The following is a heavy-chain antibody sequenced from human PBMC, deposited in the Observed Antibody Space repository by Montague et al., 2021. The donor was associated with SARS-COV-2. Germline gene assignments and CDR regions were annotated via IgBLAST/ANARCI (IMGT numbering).Heavy chain of an antibody. CDR2: INHSGST. CDR3: ARATRITMIVVVITGIWFDP. D-gene: IGHD3-22*01. J-gene: IGHJ5*02. V-gene: IGHV4-34*01. CDR1: GGSVSNYN. Sequence: SETLSLTCAVYGGSVSNYNWSWIRHPPGTGLEWIGEINHSGSTNYNPSLTSRVTTSVDTSKNQFSLKLTPVTVADTAVYYCARATRITMIVVVITGIWFDPWGQGTLVTVSS.